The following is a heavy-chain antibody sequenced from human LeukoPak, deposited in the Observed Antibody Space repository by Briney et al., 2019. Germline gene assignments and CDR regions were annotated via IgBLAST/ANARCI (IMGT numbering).Heavy chain of an antibody. Sequence: LRLSCAASGFTFSSYGMHWVRKATGKGLECVAVNLYDGRSKFYAYSVKGRLTISIDNSIRTLNVYINSLRSEDTAVYVFAKTIATADSGIDIWGQGTTVTVSS. CDR3: AKTIATADSGIDI. D-gene: IGHD6-25*01. J-gene: IGHJ6*02. CDR1: GFTFSSYG. CDR2: NLYDGRSK. V-gene: IGHV3-30*18.